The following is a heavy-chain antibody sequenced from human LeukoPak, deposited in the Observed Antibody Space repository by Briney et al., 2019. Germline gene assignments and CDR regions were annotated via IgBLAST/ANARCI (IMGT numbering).Heavy chain of an antibody. V-gene: IGHV3-21*01. CDR2: ISSSSSYR. Sequence: PGGSLRLSCTGSGFTFSSYSMNWVRQAPGKGLEWVSPISSSSSYRYYEESVKGRFSISRDNARNSLYLQMNSLRAEDTAVYYCARDSPNEAILWWSIDYWGQGTLVTVSS. D-gene: IGHD2-21*01. CDR3: ARDSPNEAILWWSIDY. CDR1: GFTFSSYS. J-gene: IGHJ4*02.